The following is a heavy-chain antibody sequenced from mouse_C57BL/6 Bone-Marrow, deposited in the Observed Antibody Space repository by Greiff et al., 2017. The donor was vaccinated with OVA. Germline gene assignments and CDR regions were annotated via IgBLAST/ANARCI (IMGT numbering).Heavy chain of an antibody. V-gene: IGHV1-81*01. CDR2: IYPRSGNN. CDR1: GYTFTSYG. CDR3: SRSYYGSSEDAMDY. Sequence: QVQLKESGAELARPGASVKLSCKASGYTFTSYGISWVKQRTGQGLEWIGEIYPRSGNNYYNEKFKGKATLTADKSSSTAYMELRSLTSEAAAVYFCSRSYYGSSEDAMDYWGQGTSVTVSS. D-gene: IGHD1-1*01. J-gene: IGHJ4*01.